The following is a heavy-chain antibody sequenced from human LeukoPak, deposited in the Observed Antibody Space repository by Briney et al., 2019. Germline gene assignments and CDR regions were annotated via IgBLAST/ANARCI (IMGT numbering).Heavy chain of an antibody. J-gene: IGHJ5*02. V-gene: IGHV4-59*08. CDR2: IYYSGIGST. CDR1: GGSISSYY. D-gene: IGHD3-3*01. Sequence: PSETLSLTCTVSGGSISSYYWSWIRQPPGKGLEWIGYIYYSGIGSTNYNPSLKSRVTISVDTSKNQFSLKLSSVTAADTAVYYCARSDFWSGYSSPWFDPWGQGTLVTVSS. CDR3: ARSDFWSGYSSPWFDP.